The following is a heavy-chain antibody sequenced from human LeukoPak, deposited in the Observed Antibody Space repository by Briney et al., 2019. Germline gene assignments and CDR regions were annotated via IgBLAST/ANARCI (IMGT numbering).Heavy chain of an antibody. CDR2: ISGSGGST. Sequence: HPGGSLRLSCAASGFTFSSYAMSWVRQAPGKGLEWVSAISGSGGSTYYADSVKGRFTISRDNSKNTLYLQMNSLRAEDAAVYYCARDHEIQYISAHFDYWGQGTLVTVSS. CDR3: ARDHEIQYISAHFDY. V-gene: IGHV3-23*01. D-gene: IGHD4-11*01. J-gene: IGHJ4*02. CDR1: GFTFSSYA.